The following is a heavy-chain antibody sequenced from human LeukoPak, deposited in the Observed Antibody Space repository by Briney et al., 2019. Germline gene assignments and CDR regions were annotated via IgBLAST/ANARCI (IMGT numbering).Heavy chain of an antibody. Sequence: SETLSLTCSVSGDSITDYYWNWIRQPPGKGLEWIGYIFYGGSANYNPSLKSRVSVSVDTSKKQFSLKLSSVTAADTAVYYCARESVGTYYYDSSGFDYWGQGTLVTVSS. CDR3: ARESVGTYYYDSSGFDY. D-gene: IGHD3-22*01. CDR2: IFYGGSA. J-gene: IGHJ4*02. V-gene: IGHV4-59*01. CDR1: GDSITDYY.